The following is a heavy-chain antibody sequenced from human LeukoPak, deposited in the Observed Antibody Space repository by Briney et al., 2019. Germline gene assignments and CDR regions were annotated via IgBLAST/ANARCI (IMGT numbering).Heavy chain of an antibody. V-gene: IGHV3-21*01. J-gene: IGHJ4*02. CDR1: GFTFSSYS. D-gene: IGHD2-15*01. Sequence: PGGSLRLSCAASGFTFSSYSMNWVRQAPGKGLEWVSSISSSSSYIYYADSVKGRFTISRDNAKNSLYLQMNSLRAEDTAVYYCARGSASRGGGSDFDYWGQGTLVTVSS. CDR3: ARGSASRGGGSDFDY. CDR2: ISSSSSYI.